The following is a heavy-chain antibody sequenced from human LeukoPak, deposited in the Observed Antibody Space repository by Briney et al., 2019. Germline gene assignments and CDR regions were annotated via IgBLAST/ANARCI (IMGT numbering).Heavy chain of an antibody. J-gene: IGHJ6*02. CDR1: GFTFSNCG. V-gene: IGHV3-23*01. CDR2: ISGSGNNT. CDR3: TKGHYGNSIYYGMDV. Sequence: GGSLRLSCAASGFTFSNCGMSWVRLPPGKGLGWVSFISGSGNNTYYASSVKGRFTVSRDNSKNTLYLQMNNLRGEDTALYYCTKGHYGNSIYYGMDVWGQGTTVTVSS. D-gene: IGHD5-24*01.